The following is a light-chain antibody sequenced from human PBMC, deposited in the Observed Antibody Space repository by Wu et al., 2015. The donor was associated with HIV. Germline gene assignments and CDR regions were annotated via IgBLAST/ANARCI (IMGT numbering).Light chain of an antibody. V-gene: IGKV1-5*03. CDR3: QQYNSYSRS. CDR2: KAS. CDR1: QTISNW. Sequence: DVQMTQSPSTLSASVGDRVTITCRASQTISNWLAWYQQKPGKAPKLLIFKASNLESGVPSRFSGSGSGTEFTLSISSLQPDDFATYYRQQYNSYSRSFGQGTTLEIK. J-gene: IGKJ2*03.